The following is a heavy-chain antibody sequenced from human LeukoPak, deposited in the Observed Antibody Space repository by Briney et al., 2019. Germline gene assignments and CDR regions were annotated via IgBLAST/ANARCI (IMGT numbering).Heavy chain of an antibody. CDR1: GGSISSGSYY. CDR2: IYTSGST. D-gene: IGHD6-6*01. V-gene: IGHV4-61*02. Sequence: PSQTLSLTCTVSGGSISSGSYYWSWIRQPAGKGLEWIGRIYTSGSTNYNPSLKSRVTISVDTSKNQFSLKLSSVTAADTAVYYCARATSIAGRGYFQHWGQGTLVTVSS. J-gene: IGHJ1*01. CDR3: ARATSIAGRGYFQH.